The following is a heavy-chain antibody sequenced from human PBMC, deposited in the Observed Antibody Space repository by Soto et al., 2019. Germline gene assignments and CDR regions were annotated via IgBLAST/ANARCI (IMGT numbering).Heavy chain of an antibody. V-gene: IGHV3-23*01. J-gene: IGHJ3*01. D-gene: IGHD6-19*01. Sequence: GGSLRLSCAASGFTFSNYAMNWVRQGPGKGLEWVSVISATGGSAYYADSVQGRFAISRDNSKNTLYLQMNSLRAEETAIYYCVGEGSGSFDFWGRGTRVT. CDR1: GFTFSNYA. CDR3: VGEGSGSFDF. CDR2: ISATGGSA.